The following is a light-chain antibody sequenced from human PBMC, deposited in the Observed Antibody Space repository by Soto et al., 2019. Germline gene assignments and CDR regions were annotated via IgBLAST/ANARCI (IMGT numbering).Light chain of an antibody. V-gene: IGKV3-15*01. J-gene: IGKJ4*01. CDR3: QQYNHWPLT. CDR2: GAS. CDR1: QSVSSN. Sequence: EIVMTQSPATLSVSPVERATLSCRASQSVSSNLAWYQQKRGQAPRLLIYGASTRATGLPDRISGSGSGTEFTLTISSLQSEDFALYYCQQYNHWPLTFGGGTAVEI.